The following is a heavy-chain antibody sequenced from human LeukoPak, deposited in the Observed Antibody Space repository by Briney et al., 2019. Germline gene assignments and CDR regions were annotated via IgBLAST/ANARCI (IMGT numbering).Heavy chain of an antibody. CDR1: GYTFTSYG. CDR2: ISAYNGNT. J-gene: IGHJ6*02. CDR3: ASTQLYGSGSYIDYYYGMDV. D-gene: IGHD3-10*01. V-gene: IGHV1-18*01. Sequence: GASVKVSCKASGYTFTSYGISWGRQAPGQGLEWMGWISAYNGNTNYAQKLQGRVTMTTDTSTSTAYMELRSLRSDDTAVYYCASTQLYGSGSYIDYYYGMDVWGQGTTVTVSS.